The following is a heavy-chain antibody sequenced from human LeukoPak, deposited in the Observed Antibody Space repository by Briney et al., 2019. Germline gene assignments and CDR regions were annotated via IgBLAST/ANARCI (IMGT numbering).Heavy chain of an antibody. D-gene: IGHD6-19*01. J-gene: IGHJ4*02. CDR1: RFTFSDFY. Sequence: PGGSLRLSCAASRFTFSDFYMSWIRQAPGKGLEWISHISNSGTTIYYADSVKGRFTISRDNAKNSLYLQMNSLRAEDTAVYYCARHARVAGFDYWGLGTLVTVSS. V-gene: IGHV3-11*04. CDR2: ISNSGTTI. CDR3: ARHARVAGFDY.